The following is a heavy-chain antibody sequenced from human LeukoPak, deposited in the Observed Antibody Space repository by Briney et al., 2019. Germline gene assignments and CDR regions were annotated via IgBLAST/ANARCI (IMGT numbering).Heavy chain of an antibody. Sequence: EASVKVSCKASGFTFTSSAIQWVRQARGQRLEWIGWIVVGSGNTNYAQKFQERVTITRDMSTSTAYMELSSLRSEDTAVYYCAVRQGYYDYGDYSPVLDYYYGMDVWGQGTTVTVSS. CDR2: IVVGSGNT. CDR3: AVRQGYYDYGDYSPVLDYYYGMDV. V-gene: IGHV1-58*02. CDR1: GFTFTSSA. J-gene: IGHJ6*02. D-gene: IGHD4-17*01.